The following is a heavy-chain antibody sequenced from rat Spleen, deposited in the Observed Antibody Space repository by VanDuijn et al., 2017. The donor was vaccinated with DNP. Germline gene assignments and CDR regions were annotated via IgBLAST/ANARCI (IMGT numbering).Heavy chain of an antibody. CDR3: TRVLRVPGNPFDY. CDR2: ISPSGGST. V-gene: IGHV5-27*01. J-gene: IGHJ2*01. CDR1: GFTFSNYD. D-gene: IGHD1-4*01. Sequence: EVQLVESGGGLVQPGRSLKLSCAASGFTFSNYDMAWVRQAPTKGLEWVASISPSGGSTYYRDSVKGRFTISRDNAKSTLYLQMNSLRSEDTATYYCTRVLRVPGNPFDYWGQGVMVTVSS.